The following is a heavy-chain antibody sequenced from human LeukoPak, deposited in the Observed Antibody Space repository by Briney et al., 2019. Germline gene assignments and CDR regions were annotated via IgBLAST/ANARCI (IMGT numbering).Heavy chain of an antibody. CDR1: GFTFSSYE. D-gene: IGHD7-27*01. CDR2: ISSSGGTI. CDR3: TRVLTGGHFDY. V-gene: IGHV3-48*03. Sequence: GGSLRLSCAASGFTFSSYEMNWVRQAPGKALEWVSYISSSGGTIHYTDSVKGRFTVSRDNAKNSLYLQMNSLRAEDTAVYYCTRVLTGGHFDYWGQGTPVTVSS. J-gene: IGHJ4*02.